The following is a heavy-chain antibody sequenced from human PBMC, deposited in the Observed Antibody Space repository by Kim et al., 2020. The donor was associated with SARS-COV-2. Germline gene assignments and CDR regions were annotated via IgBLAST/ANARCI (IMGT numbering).Heavy chain of an antibody. D-gene: IGHD3-22*01. Sequence: SVKVSCKASGGTFSSYAISWVRQAPGQGLEWMGGIIPIFGTANYAQKFQGRVTITADESTSTAYMELSSLRSEDTAVYYCARVPHYYDSSGYYQNDAFDIWGQGTMVTVSS. CDR2: IIPIFGTA. V-gene: IGHV1-69*13. J-gene: IGHJ3*02. CDR3: ARVPHYYDSSGYYQNDAFDI. CDR1: GGTFSSYA.